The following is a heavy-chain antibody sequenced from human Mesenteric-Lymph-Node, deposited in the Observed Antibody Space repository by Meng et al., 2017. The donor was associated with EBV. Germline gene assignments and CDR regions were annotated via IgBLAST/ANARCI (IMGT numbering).Heavy chain of an antibody. J-gene: IGHJ5*02. CDR2: ISAYNGNT. D-gene: IGHD3-10*01. CDR3: ARVWLWFGELGWFDP. V-gene: IGHV1-18*01. CDR1: GYTFTSDG. Sequence: VLLVKSGAEVKKPGASVKVSCKASGYTFTSDGISWVRQTPGQGLEWMGWISAYNGNTNYAQKLQGRVTMTTDTSTSTAYMELRSLRSDDTAVYYCARVWLWFGELGWFDPWGQGTLVTVSS.